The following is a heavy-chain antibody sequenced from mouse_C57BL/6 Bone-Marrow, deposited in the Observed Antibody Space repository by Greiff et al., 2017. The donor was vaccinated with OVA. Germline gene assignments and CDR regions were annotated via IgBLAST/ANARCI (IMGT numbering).Heavy chain of an antibody. D-gene: IGHD1-1*01. CDR1: GYTFTSYG. Sequence: VQLQQSGAELARPGASVKLSCKASGYTFTSYGISWVKQRTGQGLEWIGEIYPRSGNTYYNEKFKGKATLPADKSSSTAYMELRSLTSEDSAVYFCARRRTYGSSSYAMDYWGQGTSVTVSS. J-gene: IGHJ4*01. CDR2: IYPRSGNT. CDR3: ARRRTYGSSSYAMDY. V-gene: IGHV1-81*01.